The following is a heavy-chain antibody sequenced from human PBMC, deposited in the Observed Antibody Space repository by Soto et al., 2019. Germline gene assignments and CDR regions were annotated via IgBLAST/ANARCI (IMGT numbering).Heavy chain of an antibody. D-gene: IGHD4-17*01. V-gene: IGHV1-69*02. CDR3: ARARIPVTHYYFDY. Sequence: SVKVSCKASGGTFSSYTISRVRQAPGQGLEWMGRIIPILGIANYAQKFQGRVTITADKSTSTAYMELSSLRSEDTAVYYCARARIPVTHYYFDYWGQGTLVTVSS. CDR2: IIPILGIA. CDR1: GGTFSSYT. J-gene: IGHJ4*02.